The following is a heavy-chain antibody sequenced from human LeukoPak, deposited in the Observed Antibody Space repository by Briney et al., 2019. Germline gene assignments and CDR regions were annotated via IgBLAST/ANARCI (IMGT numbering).Heavy chain of an antibody. Sequence: SETLSLTCTVSGGSVSSGSYYWSWIRQPPGKGLEWIGYIYYSGSTNYNPSLKSRVTISVDPSKNQFSLKLSSVTAADTAVYYCARDRGDYYGSGSYYYGMDVWGKGTTVTVSS. CDR3: ARDRGDYYGSGSYYYGMDV. CDR1: GGSVSSGSYY. J-gene: IGHJ6*04. CDR2: IYYSGST. D-gene: IGHD3-10*01. V-gene: IGHV4-61*01.